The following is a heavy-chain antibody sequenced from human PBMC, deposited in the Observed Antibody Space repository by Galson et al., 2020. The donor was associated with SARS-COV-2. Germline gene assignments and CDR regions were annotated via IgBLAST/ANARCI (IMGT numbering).Heavy chain of an antibody. CDR3: VTAPAVAGTHRAYDYDDGMDV. J-gene: IGHJ6*02. CDR1: GYTLTELS. D-gene: IGHD6-19*01. V-gene: IGHV1-24*01. CDR2: FDPEDGET. Sequence: ASVKVSCKVSGYTLTELSMHWVRQAPGKGLEWMGGFDPEDGETIYAQKFQGRVTMTEDTSTDTAYMELSSLRSEDTAVYYCVTAPAVAGTHRAYDYDDGMDVWGQGTTVTVSS.